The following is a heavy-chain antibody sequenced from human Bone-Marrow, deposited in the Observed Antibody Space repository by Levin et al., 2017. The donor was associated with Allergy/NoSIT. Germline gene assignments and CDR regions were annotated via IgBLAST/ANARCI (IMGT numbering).Heavy chain of an antibody. CDR3: AHSGFISSWYWFDY. CDR1: SLTTGAVG. Sequence: SLTTGAVGVGWIRQPPGKALEWLALIYSNDDDRYSPSLKSRLTITKDTSKNQVVLTMTNMDPVDTATYYCAHSGFISSWYWFDYWGQGTLVTVSS. CDR2: IYSNDDD. V-gene: IGHV2-5*01. J-gene: IGHJ4*02. D-gene: IGHD6-13*01.